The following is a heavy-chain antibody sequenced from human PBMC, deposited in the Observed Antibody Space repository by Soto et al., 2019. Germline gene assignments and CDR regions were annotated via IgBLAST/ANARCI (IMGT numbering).Heavy chain of an antibody. Sequence: GGSLXLSCAASGFXFSSYAMSWVRQAPGKGLEWVSAISGSGSNTYYADSVEGRFTVSRNHSKNTLYLQIDHLIVEGKARYYYAKDFVSRNGVYPPFDIWGPGIMVTVS. CDR2: ISGSGSNT. CDR1: GFXFSSYA. J-gene: IGHJ3*02. CDR3: AKDFVSRNGVYPPFDI. D-gene: IGHD2-8*01. V-gene: IGHV3-23*01.